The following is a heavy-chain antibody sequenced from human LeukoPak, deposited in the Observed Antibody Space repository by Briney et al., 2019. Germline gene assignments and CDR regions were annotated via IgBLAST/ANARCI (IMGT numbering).Heavy chain of an antibody. CDR1: GYSFNSYW. CDR3: ARYYDYVWGTRNAFDI. J-gene: IGHJ3*02. Sequence: GESLKICCKGSGYSFNSYWIGWVRQMPGKGLEWMGIIYPGDSDSKYSLSFQGQVTISADKSISTTYLQWSSLKASDTAMYYCARYYDYVWGTRNAFDIWGQGTMVTVSS. D-gene: IGHD3-16*01. CDR2: IYPGDSDS. V-gene: IGHV5-51*01.